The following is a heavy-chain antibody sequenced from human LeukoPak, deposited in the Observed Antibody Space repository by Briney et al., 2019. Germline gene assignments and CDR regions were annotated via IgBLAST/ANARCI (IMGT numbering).Heavy chain of an antibody. D-gene: IGHD1-7*01. Sequence: SETLSLTCTVSGGSISSYYWSWIRQPAGKGLEWIGRIYTSGSTNYNPSLKSRVTISLDRSKNQFSLKLNSVTAADTAVYYCAGGLGTGTTYWGQGILVTVSS. V-gene: IGHV4-4*07. J-gene: IGHJ1*01. CDR3: AGGLGTGTTY. CDR2: IYTSGST. CDR1: GGSISSYY.